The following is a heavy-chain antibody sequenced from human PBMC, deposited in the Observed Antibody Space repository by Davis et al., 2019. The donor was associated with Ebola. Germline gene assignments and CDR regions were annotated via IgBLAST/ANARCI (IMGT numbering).Heavy chain of an antibody. D-gene: IGHD3-10*01. Sequence: ASVKVSCKASGYTFTGYYIHWVWQAPGQGLEWMGWINPKSGGTYSAQKFQGRVTMTRDTSISTAYLEVSRLRSDDTAGYHCARAAGIYLDDDPYYYYYMDVWGKGTTVTVSS. CDR2: INPKSGGT. CDR1: GYTFTGYY. J-gene: IGHJ6*03. CDR3: ARAAGIYLDDDPYYYYYMDV. V-gene: IGHV1-2*02.